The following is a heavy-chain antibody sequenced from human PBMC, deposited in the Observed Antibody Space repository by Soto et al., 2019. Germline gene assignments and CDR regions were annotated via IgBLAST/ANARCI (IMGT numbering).Heavy chain of an antibody. J-gene: IGHJ6*02. CDR3: ARSQGSSTSLEIYYYYYYGMDV. CDR1: GGTFGSYA. CDR2: IIPITGTA. V-gene: IGHV1-69*01. D-gene: IGHD2-2*01. Sequence: QVQLVQSGAEVKKPGSSVKVSCKASGGTFGSYAISWVRQAPGQGPEWMGGIIPITGTANYAQKFQGRVTITADESTCTASMQLSSLRSEDTAVYYCARSQGSSTSLEIYYYYYYGMDVWDQGTTVTVSS.